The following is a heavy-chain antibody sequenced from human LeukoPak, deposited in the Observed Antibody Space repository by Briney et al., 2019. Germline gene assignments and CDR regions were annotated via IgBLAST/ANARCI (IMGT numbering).Heavy chain of an antibody. CDR3: AKYGSGLRDY. Sequence: GGTLRLSCAASGFTFRTYGFSWVRQAPGKGLEWVSTVSSSGGSTYYADSVKGRFTISRDNSKNTLYLQMNCLRAEDTAVYYCAKYGSGLRDYWGQGTLVTVSS. CDR2: VSSSGGST. J-gene: IGHJ4*02. CDR1: GFTFRTYG. V-gene: IGHV3-23*01. D-gene: IGHD3-10*01.